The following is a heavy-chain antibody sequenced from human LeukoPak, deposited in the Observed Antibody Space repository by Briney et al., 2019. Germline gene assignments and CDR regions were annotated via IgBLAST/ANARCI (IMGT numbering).Heavy chain of an antibody. D-gene: IGHD6-19*01. CDR1: GYTFTSYG. CDR3: ARARGAGSFDY. Sequence: ASVKVSCKTSGYTFTSYGISWVRQAPGQGLEWMGWISGYNANTNYGQKFQGRGTMTIDTSPTTVYSELRSLGSDDTAVYYCARARGAGSFDYWGQGTLVTVSS. J-gene: IGHJ4*02. CDR2: ISGYNANT. V-gene: IGHV1-18*01.